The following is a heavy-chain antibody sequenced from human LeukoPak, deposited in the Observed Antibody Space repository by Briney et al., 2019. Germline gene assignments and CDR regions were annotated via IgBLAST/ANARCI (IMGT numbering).Heavy chain of an antibody. CDR3: ARDAGYGGNSDY. J-gene: IGHJ4*02. CDR2: INKDGSDK. V-gene: IGHV3-7*01. Sequence: GGSLRLSCAASGFTFNMYWMAWVRQAPGKGLEAVAYINKDGSDKYYVDSVKGRFTVSRDNAKNSLYLQMNSLRAEDTAVYYCARDAGYGGNSDYWGQGTLVTVSS. D-gene: IGHD4-23*01. CDR1: GFTFNMYW.